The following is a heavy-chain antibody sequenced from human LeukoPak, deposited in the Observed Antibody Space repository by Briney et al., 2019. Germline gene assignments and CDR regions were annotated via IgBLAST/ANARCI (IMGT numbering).Heavy chain of an antibody. CDR1: GFTFSSYG. CDR3: AKQAHYCSGGSCPGGWFDP. J-gene: IGHJ5*02. CDR2: ISYDGSNK. Sequence: GGSLRLSCAASGFTFSSYGMHWVRQAPGKGLEWVAVISYDGSNKYYADSVKGRFTISRDNSKNTLYLQMNSLRAEDTAVYYCAKQAHYCSGGSCPGGWFDPWGQGTLVTVSS. D-gene: IGHD2-15*01. V-gene: IGHV3-30*18.